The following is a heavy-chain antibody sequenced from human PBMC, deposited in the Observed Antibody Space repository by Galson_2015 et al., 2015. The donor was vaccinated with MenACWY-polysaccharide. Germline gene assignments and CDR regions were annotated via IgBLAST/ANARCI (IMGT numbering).Heavy chain of an antibody. CDR1: GLKFRGSG. CDR3: AREGMRIVFHGFGV. Sequence: SLRLSCAASGLKFRGSGMHWVRQAPGKGLEWVAVIQYDGSQKQYIDSVKGRFTISRDNSKNTLYLEMNSLRAEDTALYYCAREGMRIVFHGFGVRGQGAMGT. CDR2: IQYDGSQK. D-gene: IGHD3-10*02. V-gene: IGHV3-33*01. J-gene: IGHJ3*01.